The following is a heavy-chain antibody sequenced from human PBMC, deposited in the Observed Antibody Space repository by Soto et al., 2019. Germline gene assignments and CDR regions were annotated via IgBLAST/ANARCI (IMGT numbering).Heavy chain of an antibody. D-gene: IGHD1-26*01. V-gene: IGHV1-69*13. CDR1: GGTFSSYA. CDR2: IIPIFGTA. J-gene: IGHJ5*02. Sequence: SVKVSCKASGGTFSSYAISWVRQAPGQGLEWMGGIIPIFGTANYAQKFQGRVTITADESTSTAYMELSSLRSEDTAVYYCARGKVGAVDEIHSFDPWGQGTLVPVSS. CDR3: ARGKVGAVDEIHSFDP.